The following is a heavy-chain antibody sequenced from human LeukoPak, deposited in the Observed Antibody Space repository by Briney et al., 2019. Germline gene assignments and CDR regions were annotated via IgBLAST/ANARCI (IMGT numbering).Heavy chain of an antibody. D-gene: IGHD3-10*01. CDR1: GFTFSDQS. Sequence: PGGSLRLSCAASGFTFSDQSMNWARQAPGKGLEWVSSISSNSLHIFYADSVKGRFTISRDNAKNSLYLQMSNLRAEDTAVYYCVGPDSQFDCWGQGTLVTVSS. V-gene: IGHV3-21*01. CDR3: VGPDSQFDC. CDR2: ISSNSLHI. J-gene: IGHJ4*02.